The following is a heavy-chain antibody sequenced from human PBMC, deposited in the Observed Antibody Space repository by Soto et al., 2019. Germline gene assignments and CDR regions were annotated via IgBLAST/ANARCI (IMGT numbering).Heavy chain of an antibody. CDR2: IYYSGST. CDR1: GGSVSSGSYY. D-gene: IGHD6-13*01. J-gene: IGHJ5*02. V-gene: IGHV4-61*01. CDR3: ARVGYSSSEYKFDP. Sequence: PSETLSLTCTVSGGSVSSGSYYWSWIRQPPGKGLEWIGYIYYSGSTNYNPSLKSRVTISVDTSKNQFSLKLSFVTAADTAVYYCARVGYSSSEYKFDPWGQGTLVTVSS.